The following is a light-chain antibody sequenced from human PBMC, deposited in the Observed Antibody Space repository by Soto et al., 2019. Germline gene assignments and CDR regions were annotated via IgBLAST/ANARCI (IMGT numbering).Light chain of an antibody. V-gene: IGLV4-69*01. J-gene: IGLJ2*01. CDR3: QTWGTGPHVV. CDR2: LNSDGSH. Sequence: QSVLTQSPSASASLGASVKLTCTRSSGHSSYAIAWHQQQPEKGPRYLMKLNSDGSHSKGDGIPDRFSGSSSGAERYLTISSLQSEDEADYYCQTWGTGPHVVFGGGTKLTVL. CDR1: SGHSSYA.